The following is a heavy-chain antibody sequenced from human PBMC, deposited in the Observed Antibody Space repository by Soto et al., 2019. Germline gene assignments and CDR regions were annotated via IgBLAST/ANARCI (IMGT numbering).Heavy chain of an antibody. J-gene: IGHJ5*01. CDR1: GYPFTGYH. CDR2: INPHTGDT. V-gene: IGHV1-2*02. Sequence: QVQLVQSGAEMKKPGASVKVSCKASGYPFTGYHLHWVRQATGQGLEWMGWINPHTGDTGSAEKLQGRVNMTRDTSISPAYMEVSRLRSDDTAGYDCASGHQLRPINTGIDSWGQGTQVIVSS. D-gene: IGHD1-7*01. CDR3: ASGHQLRPINTGIDS.